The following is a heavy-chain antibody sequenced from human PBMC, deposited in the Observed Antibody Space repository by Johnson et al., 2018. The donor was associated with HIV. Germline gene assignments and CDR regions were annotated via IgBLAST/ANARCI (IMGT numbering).Heavy chain of an antibody. CDR2: ISYDGSNK. CDR3: ARDRRYYDSSGYYHDAFDI. CDR1: GFAFRTYW. V-gene: IGHV3-30*03. J-gene: IGHJ3*02. Sequence: QVQLVESGGGVVQPGGSLRLSCAASGFAFRTYWMVWVRQVPGKGLEWVAVISYDGSNKYYADSVKGRFTISRDNSKNTLYLQMNSLRAEDTAVYYCARDRRYYDSSGYYHDAFDIWGQGTMVTVSS. D-gene: IGHD3-22*01.